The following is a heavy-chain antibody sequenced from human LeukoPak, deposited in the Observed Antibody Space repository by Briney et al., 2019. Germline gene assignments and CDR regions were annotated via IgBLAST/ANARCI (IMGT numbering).Heavy chain of an antibody. CDR2: IYYSGST. CDR3: ARASVISLVGGYFDY. D-gene: IGHD3-16*02. V-gene: IGHV4-59*12. CDR1: GGSIGTYS. J-gene: IGHJ4*02. Sequence: PSETLSLTCTVSGGSIGTYSWNWIRQPPGKGLEWIGYIYYSGSTYYNPSLKSRVTISVDTSKNQFSLKLSSVTAADTAVYYCARASVISLVGGYFDYWGQGTLVTVSS.